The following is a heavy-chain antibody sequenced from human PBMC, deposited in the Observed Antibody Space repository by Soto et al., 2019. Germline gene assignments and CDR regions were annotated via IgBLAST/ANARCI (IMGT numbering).Heavy chain of an antibody. CDR3: ARGSANYYDSSGYYTDFAY. D-gene: IGHD3-22*01. V-gene: IGHV1-69*13. CDR1: GGTFSSYA. J-gene: IGHJ4*02. CDR2: IIPIFGTA. Sequence: SVKVSCKASGGTFSSYAISWVRQAPGQGLEWMGGIIPIFGTANYAQKFQGRVTITADESTSTAYMELSSLRSEDTAVYYCARGSANYYDSSGYYTDFAYWGKGTPVTVSS.